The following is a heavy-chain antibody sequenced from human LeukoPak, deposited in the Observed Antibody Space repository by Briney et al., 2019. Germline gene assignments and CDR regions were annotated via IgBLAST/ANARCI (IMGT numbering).Heavy chain of an antibody. J-gene: IGHJ3*02. CDR3: AKDMLYFPGSSSVGYAFDI. CDR1: GFTFDDYA. V-gene: IGHV3-43D*04. D-gene: IGHD6-6*01. Sequence: QSGGSLRLSCAASGFTFDDYAMHWVRQAPGKGLEWVSLISWDGGSTYYADSVKGRFTISRDNSKNSLYLQMNSLRAEDTALYYCAKDMLYFPGSSSVGYAFDIWGQGTMVTVSS. CDR2: ISWDGGST.